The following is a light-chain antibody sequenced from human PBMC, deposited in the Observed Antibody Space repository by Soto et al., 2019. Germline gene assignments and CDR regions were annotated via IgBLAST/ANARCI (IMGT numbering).Light chain of an antibody. CDR1: SSDVGGYNY. CDR2: EVS. CDR3: SSYAGGNIVV. J-gene: IGLJ2*01. Sequence: QSALTQPPYASGSPGQSVTISCTGTSSDVGGYNYVSWYQQHPGKAPKLMIYEVSKRPSGVPDRFSGSKSGNTASLTVSGLQGEDEADYYCSSYAGGNIVVFGGGTKLTVL. V-gene: IGLV2-8*01.